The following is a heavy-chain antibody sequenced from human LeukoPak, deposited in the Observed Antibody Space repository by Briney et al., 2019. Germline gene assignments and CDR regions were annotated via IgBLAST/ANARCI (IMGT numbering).Heavy chain of an antibody. V-gene: IGHV3-23*01. CDR2: TNSGGTST. CDR1: GFPFSDFS. D-gene: IGHD2-8*01. J-gene: IGHJ4*02. CDR3: AKQSYARSLGE. Sequence: GGSLRLSCATSGFPFSDFSMSWVRQAPGKGLEWISTTNSGGTSTYYAESVKGRFTISRDNSKNTLYLQMSSLRVEDTAVYYCAKQSYARSLGEGGPGTLVSVSS.